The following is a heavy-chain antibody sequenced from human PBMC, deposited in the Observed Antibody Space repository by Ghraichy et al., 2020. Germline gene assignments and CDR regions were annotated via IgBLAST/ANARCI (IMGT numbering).Heavy chain of an antibody. Sequence: ASVKVSCKASGYTFTSYAMNWVRQAPGQGLEWMGWINTNTGNPTYAQGFTGRFVFSLDTSVSTAYLQISSLKAEDTAVYYCARDQMGGLFGIPKRYYYYYYGMDVWGQGTTVTVSS. CDR1: GYTFTSYA. V-gene: IGHV7-4-1*02. CDR3: ARDQMGGLFGIPKRYYYYYYGMDV. J-gene: IGHJ6*02. D-gene: IGHD3-16*01. CDR2: INTNTGNP.